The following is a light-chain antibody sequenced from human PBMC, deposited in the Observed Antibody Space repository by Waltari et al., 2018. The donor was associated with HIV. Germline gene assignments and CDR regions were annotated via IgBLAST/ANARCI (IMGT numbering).Light chain of an antibody. Sequence: SYELTQPPSVSVSPGQTASITCSGDNLGDKYVHWYQQKPGQSPVVVIYEDTKRPSGIPGRFSGSNSGNTAALTIGGTQAMDEADYYCQAWDVNTAVFGRGTKLTVL. CDR3: QAWDVNTAV. V-gene: IGLV3-1*01. CDR1: NLGDKY. J-gene: IGLJ2*01. CDR2: EDT.